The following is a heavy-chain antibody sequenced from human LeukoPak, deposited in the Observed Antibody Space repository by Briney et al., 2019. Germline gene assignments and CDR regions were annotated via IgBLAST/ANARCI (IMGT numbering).Heavy chain of an antibody. CDR3: TTGPPNTENGVFDY. CDR1: GFTFIHAW. V-gene: IGHV3-15*01. J-gene: IGHJ4*02. Sequence: SGGSLRLSCAASGFTFIHAWMSWVRQVPGKGLEWVGRIKTKTDGETTDYAAPVKGRFTISRDDSKNTLYLQMNILKTDDTAVYYCTTGPPNTENGVFDYWGQGTLVTVSS. CDR2: IKTKTDGETT. D-gene: IGHD1/OR15-1a*01.